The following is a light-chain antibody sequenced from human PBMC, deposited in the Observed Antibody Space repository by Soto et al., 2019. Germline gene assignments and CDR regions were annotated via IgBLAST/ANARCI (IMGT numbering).Light chain of an antibody. J-gene: IGKJ3*01. Sequence: AIQLTQSPSSLSASAGDRVTITCRASQGISSTLAWYQQKPGKAPKLLIYDASSLESGVPSRFNGSGSVTDFTLTIRSLHPEAFATYYCHQFNIYPRTFGPGTKVESK. CDR1: QGISST. CDR3: HQFNIYPRT. V-gene: IGKV1-13*02. CDR2: DAS.